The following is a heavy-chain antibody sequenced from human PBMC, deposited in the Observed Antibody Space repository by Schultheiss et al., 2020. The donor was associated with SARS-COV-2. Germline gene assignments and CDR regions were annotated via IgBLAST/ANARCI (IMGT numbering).Heavy chain of an antibody. CDR3: ARGEIISWFDP. CDR1: GISFSSYA. CDR2: ITSNGGST. J-gene: IGHJ5*02. Sequence: GGSLRLSCSASGISFSSYAMHWVRQAPGKGLEYVSAITSNGGSTYYADSVKGRFTISRDNAKNSLYLQMNSLRAEDTALYHCARGEIISWFDPWGQGTLVTVSS. V-gene: IGHV3-64*04. D-gene: IGHD3-10*01.